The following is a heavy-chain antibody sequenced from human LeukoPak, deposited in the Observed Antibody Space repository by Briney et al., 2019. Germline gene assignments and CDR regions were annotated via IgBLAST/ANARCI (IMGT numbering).Heavy chain of an antibody. D-gene: IGHD3-16*01. CDR1: GGSIASYY. V-gene: IGHV4-59*01. CDR2: IYYSGST. Sequence: KSSETLSLTCTVSGGSIASYYWSWIRQPPGKGLEWIGYIYYSGSTNYNPSLKSRVTISVDTSKNQFSLKLSSVTAADTAVYYCARHVPYYDSDFSAWGMDVWGQGTTVTVSS. CDR3: ARHVPYYDSDFSAWGMDV. J-gene: IGHJ6*02.